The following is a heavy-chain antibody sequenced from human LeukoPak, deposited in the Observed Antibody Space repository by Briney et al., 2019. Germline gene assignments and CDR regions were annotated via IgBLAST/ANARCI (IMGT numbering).Heavy chain of an antibody. CDR3: ARDRKDHVEIVEEGFDY. J-gene: IGHJ4*02. Sequence: GASVKVSCKASGYTFTSYGISWVRQAPGQGLEWMGWISAYNGNTNYAQKLQGRVTMTTDTSTSTAYMELRSLRSDDTAVYYCARDRKDHVEIVEEGFDYWGQGTLVTVSS. D-gene: IGHD5-12*01. CDR1: GYTFTSYG. V-gene: IGHV1-18*04. CDR2: ISAYNGNT.